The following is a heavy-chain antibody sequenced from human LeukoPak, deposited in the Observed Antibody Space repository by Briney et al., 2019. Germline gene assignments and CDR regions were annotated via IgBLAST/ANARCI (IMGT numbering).Heavy chain of an antibody. D-gene: IGHD4-11*01. J-gene: IGHJ4*02. CDR1: GFTFSSYS. CDR3: ARDHDYSFDY. V-gene: IGHV3-21*01. CDR2: ISSSSSYI. Sequence: GGSLRLSCAASGFTFSSYSMKWVRQAPGKGLEWVSSISSSSSYIYYADSVKGRFTISRDNVKNSLYLQMSSLRAEDTAVYYCARDHDYSFDYWGQGTLVTVSS.